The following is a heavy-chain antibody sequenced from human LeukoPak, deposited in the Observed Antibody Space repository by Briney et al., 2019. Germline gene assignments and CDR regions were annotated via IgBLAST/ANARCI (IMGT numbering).Heavy chain of an antibody. Sequence: SVKVSCKASGGTFSSYAISWVRQAPGQGLEWMGGIIPIFGTANYAQKFQGRVTITTDESTSTAYMELSSLRSEDTAVCYCASFIAARPGWYFDYWGQGTLVTVSS. CDR3: ASFIAARPGWYFDY. V-gene: IGHV1-69*05. CDR1: GGTFSSYA. J-gene: IGHJ4*02. CDR2: IIPIFGTA. D-gene: IGHD6-6*01.